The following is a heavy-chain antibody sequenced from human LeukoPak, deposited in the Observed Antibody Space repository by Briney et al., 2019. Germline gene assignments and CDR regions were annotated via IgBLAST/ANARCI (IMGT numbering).Heavy chain of an antibody. Sequence: GSSVNVSCKASGGTFSSYAISWVRQAPGQGLEWMGGIIPIFGTANYAQKFQGRVTITADESTSTAYMELSSLRSEDTAVYYCARGPPSYYYDSSGYLVDYWGQGTLVTVSS. J-gene: IGHJ4*02. CDR3: ARGPPSYYYDSSGYLVDY. CDR2: IIPIFGTA. V-gene: IGHV1-69*01. CDR1: GGTFSSYA. D-gene: IGHD3-22*01.